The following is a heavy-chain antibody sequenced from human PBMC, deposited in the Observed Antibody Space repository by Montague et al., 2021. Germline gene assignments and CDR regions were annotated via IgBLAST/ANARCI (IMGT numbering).Heavy chain of an antibody. CDR1: GFSISTSRVG. D-gene: IGHD6-13*01. J-gene: IGHJ5*02. V-gene: IGHV2-5*02. Sequence: PALVKPTQTLTLTCTFSGFSISTSRVGVGWIRQPPGKALEWLALIYWDDEKRYSPSLKRRLTITKDTSKNQVVLTMTNIDPVDTGTYYCAHRVVWAAGQKWFDAWGQGTLVTVSS. CDR3: AHRVVWAAGQKWFDA. CDR2: IYWDDEK.